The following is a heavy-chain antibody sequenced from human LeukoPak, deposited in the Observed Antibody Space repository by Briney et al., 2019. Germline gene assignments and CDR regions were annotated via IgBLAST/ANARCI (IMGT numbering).Heavy chain of an antibody. CDR2: ISYDGSNK. CDR3: AKIGSIAGAGTPSFDY. Sequence: PGGSLELSCAASGFTFSSYGIHWVRQAPGKGLEWVAVISYDGSNKYYADSVKGRFTISRDNSKNTLYLQMNSLRAEDTAVYYCAKIGSIAGAGTPSFDYWGQGTLVSVSS. D-gene: IGHD6-13*01. V-gene: IGHV3-30*18. CDR1: GFTFSSYG. J-gene: IGHJ4*02.